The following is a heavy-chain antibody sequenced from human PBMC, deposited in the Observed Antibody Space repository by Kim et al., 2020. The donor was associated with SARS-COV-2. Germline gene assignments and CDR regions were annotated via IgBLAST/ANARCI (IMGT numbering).Heavy chain of an antibody. CDR1: GGSFSGYY. CDR3: ARVLTGYSSSWVDY. V-gene: IGHV4-34*01. J-gene: IGHJ4*02. D-gene: IGHD6-13*01. Sequence: SETLSLTCAVYGGSFSGYYWSWIRQPPGKGLEWIGEINHSGSTNYNPSLKSRVTISVDTSKNQFSLKLSSVTAADTAVYYCARVLTGYSSSWVDYWGQGTLVTVSS. CDR2: INHSGST.